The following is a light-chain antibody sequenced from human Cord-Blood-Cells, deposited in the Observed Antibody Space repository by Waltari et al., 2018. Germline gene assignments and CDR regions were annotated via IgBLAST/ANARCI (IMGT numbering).Light chain of an antibody. CDR3: QQYGSSAPLT. J-gene: IGKJ4*01. Sequence: EIVLTQSPATLSLSPGERATLSCRASQSVSSYLAWYQQKPGQAPRLLIYGASSSATGIPDRFSGSGSGTDFTLTISRLEPEDFAVYYCQQYGSSAPLTFGGGTKVEIK. V-gene: IGKV3-20*01. CDR2: GAS. CDR1: QSVSSY.